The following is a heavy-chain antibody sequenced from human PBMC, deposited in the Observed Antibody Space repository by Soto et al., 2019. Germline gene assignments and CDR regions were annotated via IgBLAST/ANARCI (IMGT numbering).Heavy chain of an antibody. CDR2: IYFTGST. CDR3: TRGTPRVQWFGP. J-gene: IGHJ5*02. Sequence: SETLSLTCTVSGGAVSSGTYYWSWIRQPPGKGLEWIGHIYFTGSTNYNPSLKSRVTMSLDTSRNQFSLKLSSVTAADTAVYYCTRGTPRVQWFGPWGPGTMVTVYS. V-gene: IGHV4-61*01. CDR1: GGAVSSGTYY.